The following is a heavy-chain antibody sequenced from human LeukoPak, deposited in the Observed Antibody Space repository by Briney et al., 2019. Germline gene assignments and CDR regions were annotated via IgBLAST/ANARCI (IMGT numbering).Heavy chain of an antibody. V-gene: IGHV3-21*01. CDR2: ISSSSSYI. CDR3: AREGWGLSVADAFDI. Sequence: GGSLRLSCAASGFTFSSYSMNWVRQAPGKGLEWVSSISSSSSYIYYADSVKGRFTISRDNAKNSLYLQMNSLRAEDTAVYYCAREGWGLSVADAFDIWGQGTMVTVSS. J-gene: IGHJ3*02. D-gene: IGHD1-26*01. CDR1: GFTFSSYS.